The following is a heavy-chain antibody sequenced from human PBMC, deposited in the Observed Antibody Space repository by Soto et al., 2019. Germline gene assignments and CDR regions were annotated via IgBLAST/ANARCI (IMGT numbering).Heavy chain of an antibody. J-gene: IGHJ4*02. CDR1: GFTFDDYA. Sequence: EVQLVESGGGLVQPGRSLRLSCTCSGFTFDDYALSWFRQAPGMGLGWVAFLRSKYYGGTTEYAASVKGRFTISSDDSKTTAYLQMNSLKTADTAIYYCPRWKESYSDYCGQGILVTVSS. CDR3: PRWKESYSDY. D-gene: IGHD1-1*01. CDR2: LRSKYYGGTT. V-gene: IGHV3-49*03.